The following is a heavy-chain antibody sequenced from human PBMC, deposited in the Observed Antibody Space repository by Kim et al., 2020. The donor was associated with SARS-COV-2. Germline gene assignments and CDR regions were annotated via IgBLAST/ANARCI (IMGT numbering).Heavy chain of an antibody. Sequence: SRVTISVETSKNQFALKLSSVTAADTAVYYCARHGSPHCSGGSCYGMDVWGQGTTVTVSS. V-gene: IGHV4-39*01. D-gene: IGHD2-15*01. J-gene: IGHJ6*02. CDR3: ARHGSPHCSGGSCYGMDV.